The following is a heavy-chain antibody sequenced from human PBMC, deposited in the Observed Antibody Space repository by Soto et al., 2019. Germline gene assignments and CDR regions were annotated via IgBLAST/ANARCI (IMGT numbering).Heavy chain of an antibody. Sequence: SETLSLTCTVSGGSVSSGSYYWSWIRQPPGKGLEWIGYIYYSGSTNYNPSLKSRVTISVDTSKNQFSLKLSSVTAADTAVYYCARGHSYGTYYYYGMDVWGQGTTVTVS. CDR3: ARGHSYGTYYYYGMDV. V-gene: IGHV4-61*01. J-gene: IGHJ6*02. D-gene: IGHD5-18*01. CDR2: IYYSGST. CDR1: GGSVSSGSYY.